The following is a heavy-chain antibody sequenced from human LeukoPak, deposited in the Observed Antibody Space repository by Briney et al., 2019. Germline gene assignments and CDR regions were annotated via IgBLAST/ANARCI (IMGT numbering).Heavy chain of an antibody. J-gene: IGHJ4*02. CDR1: GFTFSSYA. CDR3: ARGGDYYDSSINY. V-gene: IGHV4-59*01. D-gene: IGHD3-22*01. Sequence: GSLRLSCAASGFTFSSYAMSWVRQAPGKGLEWIGYIYYSGSANYNPSLKSRVTISVDTSKNQFSLKLSSVTAADTAVYYCARGGDYYDSSINYWGQGTLVTVSS. CDR2: IYYSGSA.